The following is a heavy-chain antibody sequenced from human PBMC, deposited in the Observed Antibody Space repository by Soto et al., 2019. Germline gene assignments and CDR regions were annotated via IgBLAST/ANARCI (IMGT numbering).Heavy chain of an antibody. Sequence: QVQLVQSGAEVKKPGSSVKVSCKASGGTFSSYAISWVRQAPGQGLEWMGGIIPIFGTANYAQKFQGRVTITADESTSTAYMELSRLRSEDTTAYYRAREIGYSGYGHNWFDPWGQGTLVTVSS. J-gene: IGHJ5*02. CDR2: IIPIFGTA. V-gene: IGHV1-69*01. CDR3: AREIGYSGYGHNWFDP. D-gene: IGHD5-12*01. CDR1: GGTFSSYA.